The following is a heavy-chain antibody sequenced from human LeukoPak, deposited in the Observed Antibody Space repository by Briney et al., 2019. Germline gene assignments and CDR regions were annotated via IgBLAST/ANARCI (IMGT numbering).Heavy chain of an antibody. Sequence: ASVKVSCKASGYTFSSYDINWVRQATGQGLEWMGWMNPHRDNIGYAQNFQGRVTMTWNTPISTAYMELYSLRSEDTAVYYCARGRGDGDSYYFDYWGQGTLVTVSS. D-gene: IGHD4-17*01. CDR3: ARGRGDGDSYYFDY. CDR1: GYTFSSYD. V-gene: IGHV1-8*01. J-gene: IGHJ4*02. CDR2: MNPHRDNI.